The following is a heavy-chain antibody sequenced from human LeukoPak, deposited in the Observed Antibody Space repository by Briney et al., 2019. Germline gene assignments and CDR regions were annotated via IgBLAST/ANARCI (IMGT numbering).Heavy chain of an antibody. D-gene: IGHD4-11*01. CDR2: IRYDGSNK. Sequence: GGSLRLSYAASGFTFSSYGMHWVRQAPGKGLEWVAFIRYDGSNKYYADSVKGRFTISRDNSKNTLYLQMNSLRAEDTAVYYCARTYSYSFDYWGQGTLVTVSS. CDR1: GFTFSSYG. CDR3: ARTYSYSFDY. V-gene: IGHV3-30*02. J-gene: IGHJ4*02.